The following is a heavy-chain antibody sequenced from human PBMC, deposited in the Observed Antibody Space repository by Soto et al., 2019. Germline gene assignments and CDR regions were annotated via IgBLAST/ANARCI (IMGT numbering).Heavy chain of an antibody. Sequence: ALSLTCTFSGGSISSGGYYCSWIGQHPGKGLEWIGYIYYSGSTYYNPSLKSRVTISVDTSKNQFSLKLSSVTAADTAVYYCAREEEYGSGLHYFEYLGHVTLNNVS. CDR3: AREEEYGSGLHYFEY. CDR2: IYYSGST. J-gene: IGHJ4*01. V-gene: IGHV4-31*03. D-gene: IGHD3-10*01. CDR1: GGSISSGGYY.